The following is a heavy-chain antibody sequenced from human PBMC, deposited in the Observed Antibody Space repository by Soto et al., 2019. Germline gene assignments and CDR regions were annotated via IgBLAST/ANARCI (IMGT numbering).Heavy chain of an antibody. D-gene: IGHD3-10*01. CDR1: GYTFTSYG. CDR3: ASGWFGEFVYQFDY. CDR2: ISAYNGNT. Sequence: QVQLVQSGAEVKKPGASVKVSCKPSGYTFTSYGITWVRRAHGQGLEWMGSISAYNGNTNYAQKFQGRVTMTTDTSTSTAYMELRSLGSDDTAVYYCASGWFGEFVYQFDYWGQGTLVTVSS. V-gene: IGHV1-18*01. J-gene: IGHJ4*02.